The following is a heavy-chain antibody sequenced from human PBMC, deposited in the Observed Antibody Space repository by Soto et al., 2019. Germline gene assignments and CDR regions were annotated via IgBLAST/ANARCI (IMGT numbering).Heavy chain of an antibody. V-gene: IGHV4-59*08. CDR2: IYYSGST. D-gene: IGHD1-20*01. Sequence: SETLSLTCTVSGGSISSYYWSWIRQPPGKGLEWIGYIYYSGSTNYNPSLKSRVTISVDTSRNQFSLKLSSVTAADTAVYYCARYKSNYYYGMDVWGQGTTVTVSS. CDR3: ARYKSNYYYGMDV. J-gene: IGHJ6*02. CDR1: GGSISSYY.